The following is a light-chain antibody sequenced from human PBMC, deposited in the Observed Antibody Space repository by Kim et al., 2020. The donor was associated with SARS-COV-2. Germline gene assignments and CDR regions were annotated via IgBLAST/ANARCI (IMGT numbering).Light chain of an antibody. V-gene: IGKV3-20*01. J-gene: IGKJ4*01. CDR3: QQYSDSPLT. CDR1: QSINNNY. Sequence: EIVLSQSPGILSLSPGERVTLSCRATQSINNNYLAWYQQRPGRAPRLLLYRASTRGTGIPDRFSGSGSGTDFTLTISRLEPEDFAVYYCQQYSDSPLTFGGGTRVEIK. CDR2: RAS.